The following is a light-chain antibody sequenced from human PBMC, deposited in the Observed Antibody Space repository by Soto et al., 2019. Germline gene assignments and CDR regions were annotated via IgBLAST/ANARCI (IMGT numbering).Light chain of an antibody. CDR2: DNN. J-gene: IGLJ2*01. CDR1: SSNIGNNY. Sequence: QSVLTQPPSVSAAPGQKVTISCSGSSSNIGNNYVSWYQQLPGTAPKLLIYDNNKRPSGIPDRFSGSKSGTSATLGITGLQTGDEADYYCGTCNSSRSAVVFGGGTKVTVL. CDR3: GTCNSSRSAVV. V-gene: IGLV1-51*01.